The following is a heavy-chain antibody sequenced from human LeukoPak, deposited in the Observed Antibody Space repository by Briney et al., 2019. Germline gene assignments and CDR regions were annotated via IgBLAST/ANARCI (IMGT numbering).Heavy chain of an antibody. Sequence: SETLSLTCTVSGGSISSGSYYWSWIRQPAGKGLEWTGRIYTSGSTNYNPSLKSRVTISVDTSKNQFSLKLSSVTAADTAVYYCARDLDLMSRYYYYMDVWGKGTTVTVSS. CDR2: IYTSGST. V-gene: IGHV4-61*02. J-gene: IGHJ6*03. CDR1: GGSISSGSYY. D-gene: IGHD2-8*01. CDR3: ARDLDLMSRYYYYMDV.